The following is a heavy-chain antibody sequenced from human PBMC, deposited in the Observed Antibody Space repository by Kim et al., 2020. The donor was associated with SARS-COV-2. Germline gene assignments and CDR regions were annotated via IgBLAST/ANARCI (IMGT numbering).Heavy chain of an antibody. V-gene: IGHV1-2*02. Sequence: ASVKVSCKTSGYNFIDYYIHWVRQAPGQGLEWMGWINPKTGGTNSAQRFQGRVTMTRDTYITTAYMELSRLRSDDTAVYFCARCQHWSYWVNWFDPWGQG. CDR1: GYNFIDYY. CDR3: ARCQHWSYWVNWFDP. J-gene: IGHJ5*02. D-gene: IGHD1-26*01. CDR2: INPKTGGT.